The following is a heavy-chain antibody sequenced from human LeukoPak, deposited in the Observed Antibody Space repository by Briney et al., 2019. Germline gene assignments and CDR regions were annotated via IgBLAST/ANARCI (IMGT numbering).Heavy chain of an antibody. J-gene: IGHJ5*02. CDR2: IYYSGST. D-gene: IGHD6-13*01. V-gene: IGHV4-39*01. CDR1: GGSISGSSYY. CDR3: ARHLWSSSDHRFDP. Sequence: PSETLSLTCTVSGGSISGSSYYWGWIRQPPGKGLEWIGSIYYSGSTYYNPSLKSRVTISVDTSKNQFSLKLSSVTAADTAVYYCARHLWSSSDHRFDPWGQGTLVTVSS.